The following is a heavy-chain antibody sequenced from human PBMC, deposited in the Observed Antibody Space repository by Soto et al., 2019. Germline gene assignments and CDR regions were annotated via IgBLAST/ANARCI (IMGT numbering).Heavy chain of an antibody. J-gene: IGHJ4*02. CDR3: AIYRDWNLDY. CDR2: IYIDDT. D-gene: IGHD1-1*01. Sequence: QVHLVQSGAEVKKPGASVKVSCKASGYTFSSYGFSWMRQAPGQGLEWMGWIYIDDTKYAQNFQGRVTLTTDTFTSTVYMELRTLTADDTAVYYCAIYRDWNLDYWGQGTLVTVS. V-gene: IGHV1-18*01. CDR1: GYTFSSYG.